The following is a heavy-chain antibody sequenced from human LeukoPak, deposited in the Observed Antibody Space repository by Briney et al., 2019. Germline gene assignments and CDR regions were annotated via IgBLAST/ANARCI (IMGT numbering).Heavy chain of an antibody. CDR3: ARLIQLPLHAYNWFDP. CDR2: IYYSGST. Sequence: SETLSLTCTVSGGSISSYYWSWIRQPPGQGLEWSGYIYYSGSTNYNPSLKSRVTISVDTSKNQFSLKLSSVTAADTAVYYCARLIQLPLHAYNWFDPWGQGTLVTVSS. D-gene: IGHD2-2*01. V-gene: IGHV4-59*08. J-gene: IGHJ5*02. CDR1: GGSISSYY.